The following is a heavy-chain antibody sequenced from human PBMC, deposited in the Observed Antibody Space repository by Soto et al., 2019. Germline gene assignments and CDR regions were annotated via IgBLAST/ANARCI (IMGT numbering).Heavy chain of an antibody. J-gene: IGHJ4*02. V-gene: IGHV1-18*01. CDR3: ARGRYGDY. CDR2: ISAHNGNT. Sequence: QVHLVQSGAEVKKPGASVKVSCKCSGYTFTSYGITWVRQAPGQGLEWMGWISAHNGNTNYAQKLQGRVTVTRDTPTSTAYMELRGLRSDDTAVYYCARGRYGDYWGQGALVTVSS. D-gene: IGHD1-1*01. CDR1: GYTFTSYG.